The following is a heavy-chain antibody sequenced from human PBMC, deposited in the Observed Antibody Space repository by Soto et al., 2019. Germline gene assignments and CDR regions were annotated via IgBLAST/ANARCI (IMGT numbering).Heavy chain of an antibody. CDR3: AKALYYSSGWYGYYYYYGMDV. V-gene: IGHV3-30*18. Sequence: PGGSLRLSCAASGFTFSSYGMHWVRQAPGKGLEWVAVISYDGSNKYYADSVKGRFTISRDNSKNTLYLQMNSLRAEDTAVYYCAKALYYSSGWYGYYYYYGMDVWGQGTTVTVSS. D-gene: IGHD6-19*01. J-gene: IGHJ6*02. CDR2: ISYDGSNK. CDR1: GFTFSSYG.